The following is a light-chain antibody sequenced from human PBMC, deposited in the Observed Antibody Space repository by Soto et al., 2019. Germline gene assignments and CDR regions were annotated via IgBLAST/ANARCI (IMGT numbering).Light chain of an antibody. CDR1: QSISNY. CDR3: QQYHDLVFT. V-gene: IGKV1-33*01. J-gene: IGKJ5*01. CDR2: EAT. Sequence: DTQMTQSPSSLSASVGDRVTISCRASQSISNYLNWYQQKSGKAPTLLIHEATNLEAGVPSRFTGSRSGTECTLTISSLQPEDIATYYCQQYHDLVFTFGQGTRLDIK.